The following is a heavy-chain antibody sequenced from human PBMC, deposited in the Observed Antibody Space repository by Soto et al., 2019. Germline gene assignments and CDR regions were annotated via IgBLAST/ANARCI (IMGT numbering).Heavy chain of an antibody. CDR1: GYTFTSYG. Sequence: QVQLVQSGAEVKKPGASVKVSCKASGYTFTSYGISWVRQAPGQGLEWMGWISAYNGNTNYAQKLQGRVTMTTDTPTSTAYMELRGLRSDDTAVYYCARDRGESPYSSSWCDYWGQGPLVTVSS. J-gene: IGHJ4*02. CDR3: ARDRGESPYSSSWCDY. CDR2: ISAYNGNT. D-gene: IGHD6-13*01. V-gene: IGHV1-18*01.